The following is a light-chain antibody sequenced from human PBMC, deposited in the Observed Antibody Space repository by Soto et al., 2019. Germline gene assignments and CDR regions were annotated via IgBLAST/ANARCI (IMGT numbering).Light chain of an antibody. V-gene: IGKV2D-29*02. Sequence: DVVMTQTPLCLSVDPGPPASISCKSSQILLHITGETFLFWYLQKPGQSPQXLIYEVSTRVSGVPDRFSGSGSGTDFTLEISRVQNDDVGIYYCMQSTQLPPTFGQGTRLEIK. CDR3: MQSTQLPPT. CDR1: QILLHITGETF. CDR2: EVS. J-gene: IGKJ5*01.